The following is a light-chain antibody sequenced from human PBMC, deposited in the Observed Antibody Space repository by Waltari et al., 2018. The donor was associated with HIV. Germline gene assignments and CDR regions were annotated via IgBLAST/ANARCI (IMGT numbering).Light chain of an antibody. Sequence: DIVMTQSPESLTVSLGGTATIYCNSSQSLLLSSTQKNYWAWYQQRPGQPPTLLISWASARERGVPDLFRGTASGTSFTLTIDHVRADDVATFYCQQYYTHPLTFGQGTKLQI. CDR2: WAS. CDR1: QSLLLSSTQKNY. V-gene: IGKV4-1*01. CDR3: QQYYTHPLT. J-gene: IGKJ2*01.